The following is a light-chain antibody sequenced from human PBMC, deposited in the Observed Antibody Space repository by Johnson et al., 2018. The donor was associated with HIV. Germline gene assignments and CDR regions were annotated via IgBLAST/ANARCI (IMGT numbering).Light chain of an antibody. Sequence: QSLLTQPPSVSAAPGQKVTISCSGSSSNIGNNYVSWYQQLPGTAPKLLIYDNNKRPSGIPDRFSGSKSGTSATLGITGLQTGDEADYYCGTWDNSLSAPRYVFGTGTKVTVL. CDR1: SSNIGNNY. CDR3: GTWDNSLSAPRYV. CDR2: DNN. V-gene: IGLV1-51*01. J-gene: IGLJ1*01.